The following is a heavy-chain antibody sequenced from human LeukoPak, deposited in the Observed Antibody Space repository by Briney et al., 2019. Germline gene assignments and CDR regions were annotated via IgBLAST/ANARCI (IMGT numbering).Heavy chain of an antibody. J-gene: IGHJ4*02. CDR1: GFTFSTSP. CDR3: VRGRPVVNDY. D-gene: IGHD4-23*01. V-gene: IGHV3-30-3*01. Sequence: PGGSLRLSCAASGFTFSTSPMHWIRQAPGKGLEWVAVLSSDGYYKSYADCVKGRFPVSRDNSKNTLFRQLNSLRGDDAAVYCCVRGRPVVNDYWGQGTLVTVSS. CDR2: LSSDGYYK.